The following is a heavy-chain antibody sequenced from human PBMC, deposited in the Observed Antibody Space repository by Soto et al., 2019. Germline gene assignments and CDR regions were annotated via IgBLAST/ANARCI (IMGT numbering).Heavy chain of an antibody. CDR2: INGDGSST. D-gene: IGHD2-2*01. J-gene: IGHJ3*01. CDR1: GFTFSNFW. CDR3: ARAQLLPDDAFDA. Sequence: PGGSLRLSCAASGFTFSNFWMHWVRQAPGKGPVWVSRINGDGSSTSHADSVKGRFTFSRDNAENTLFLQMSGLRAEDTAVYYCARAQLLPDDAFDAWGRGTVVTVSS. V-gene: IGHV3-74*01.